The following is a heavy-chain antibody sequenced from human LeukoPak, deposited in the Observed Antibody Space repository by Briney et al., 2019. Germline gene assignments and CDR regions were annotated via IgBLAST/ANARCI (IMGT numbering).Heavy chain of an antibody. Sequence: AGGSLRLSCAASGFTFSSYSMNWVRQAPGKGLEWVSSISSSSSDIYYADSVKGRFTISRDNAKNSLYLQMNSPRAEATAVYYCASSIQVGATSWGQETLVAVSS. V-gene: IGHV3-21*01. CDR1: GFTFSSYS. CDR3: ASSIQVGATS. CDR2: ISSSSSDI. J-gene: IGHJ5*02. D-gene: IGHD1-26*01.